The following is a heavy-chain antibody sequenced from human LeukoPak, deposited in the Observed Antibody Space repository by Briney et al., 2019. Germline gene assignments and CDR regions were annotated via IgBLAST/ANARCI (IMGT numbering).Heavy chain of an antibody. J-gene: IGHJ4*02. CDR2: MYYSGST. CDR1: GGSVSRSTYY. D-gene: IGHD3-22*01. V-gene: IGHV4-61*01. Sequence: SETLSLTCTVSGGSVSRSTYYWSWIRQPPGKGLEWIGYMYYSGSTNYNPSLKSRVTISVDTSKNQFSLKLSPVTAADTAIYYCASAYDTSGSFDYWGQGTLVTVSS. CDR3: ASAYDTSGSFDY.